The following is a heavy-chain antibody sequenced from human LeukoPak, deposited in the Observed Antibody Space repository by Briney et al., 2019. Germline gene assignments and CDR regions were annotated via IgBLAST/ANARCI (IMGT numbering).Heavy chain of an antibody. Sequence: GGSLRLSCAASGFTFSSYWMSWVRQAPGKGLEWVANIEQDGSEKYYVDSVKGRFTISRDNAKNSLYLQMNSLRAEDTAVYYCARDLLRYFDWFDYWGQGTLVTVSS. V-gene: IGHV3-7*01. CDR2: IEQDGSEK. CDR1: GFTFSSYW. J-gene: IGHJ5*01. D-gene: IGHD3-9*01. CDR3: ARDLLRYFDWFDY.